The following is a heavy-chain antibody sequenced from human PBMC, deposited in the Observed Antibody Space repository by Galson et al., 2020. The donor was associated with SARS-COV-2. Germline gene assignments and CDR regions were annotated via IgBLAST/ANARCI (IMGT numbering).Heavy chain of an antibody. CDR1: IGSMTSHY. CDR2: ISYSGST. J-gene: IGHJ4*02. V-gene: IGHV4-59*08. Sequence: ETSETLSLTRAVSIGSMTSHYWSWIRQAPGKGLEWIGYISYSGSTTYNPSLKSRVTISIDTSKNQFSLKLTSVTAADTALYYCAKLAEGRRSSEDYWGQGTLVTVSS. CDR3: AKLAEGRRSSEDY. D-gene: IGHD1-26*01.